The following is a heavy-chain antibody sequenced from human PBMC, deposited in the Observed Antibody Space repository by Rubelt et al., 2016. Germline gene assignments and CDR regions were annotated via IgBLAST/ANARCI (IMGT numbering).Heavy chain of an antibody. CDR3: AREATVAGTDDAFDI. CDR1: GFTFSSHY. Sequence: EEQLVESGGNLVQPGGSLRLSCAASGFTFSSHYMTWVRQAPGKGLEWVANVKQDGSDKHYVESVKGRFTVSRDNAKNSPYLQMNSLRAEDTAVYYCAREATVAGTDDAFDIWGQGTMVTVSS. V-gene: IGHV3-7*01. D-gene: IGHD6-19*01. J-gene: IGHJ3*02. CDR2: VKQDGSDK.